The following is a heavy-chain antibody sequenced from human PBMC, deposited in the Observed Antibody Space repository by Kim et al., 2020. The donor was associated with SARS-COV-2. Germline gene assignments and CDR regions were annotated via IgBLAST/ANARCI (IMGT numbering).Heavy chain of an antibody. CDR1: GFTFSSYS. V-gene: IGHV3-21*01. CDR3: ARDRVGRIAAAVTIVSSGWYGDWFDP. D-gene: IGHD6-19*01. J-gene: IGHJ5*02. CDR2: ISSSSSYI. Sequence: GGSLRLSCAASGFTFSSYSMNWVRQAPGKGLEWVSSISSSSSYIYYADSVKGRFTISRDNAKNSLYLQMNSLRAEDTAVYYCARDRVGRIAAAVTIVSSGWYGDWFDPWGQGTLVTVSS.